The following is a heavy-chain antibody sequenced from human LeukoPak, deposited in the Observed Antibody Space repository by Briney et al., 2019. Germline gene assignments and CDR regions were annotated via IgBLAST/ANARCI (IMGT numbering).Heavy chain of an antibody. Sequence: GGSLRLSCAASGFTVSSNYMSWVRQAPGKGLEWVSVIYSGGSTYYADSVKGRFTISRDNSKNTLYLQMNSLRAEDTAVYYCARVNYDFWSGYAYYYMDVWGKGTTATVSS. CDR1: GFTVSSNY. J-gene: IGHJ6*03. D-gene: IGHD3-3*01. CDR2: IYSGGST. V-gene: IGHV3-66*01. CDR3: ARVNYDFWSGYAYYYMDV.